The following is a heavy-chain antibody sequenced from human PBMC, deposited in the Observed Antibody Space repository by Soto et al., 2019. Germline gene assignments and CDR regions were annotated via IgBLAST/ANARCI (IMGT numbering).Heavy chain of an antibody. Sequence: SVKVSCKASGGTFSSYAISWVRQAPGQGXEWMGGIIPIFGTENYAQNFQGRVTLTADESTSTAYMELSSLRSEDTAVYYCAAVVVVTATTHYYCYCGMEVWGQGTTVTVSS. D-gene: IGHD2-21*02. CDR2: IIPIFGTE. V-gene: IGHV1-69*13. J-gene: IGHJ6*02. CDR3: AAVVVVTATTHYYCYCGMEV. CDR1: GGTFSSYA.